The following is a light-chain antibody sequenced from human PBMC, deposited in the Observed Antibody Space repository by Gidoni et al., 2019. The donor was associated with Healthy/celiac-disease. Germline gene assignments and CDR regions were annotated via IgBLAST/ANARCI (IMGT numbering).Light chain of an antibody. V-gene: IGLV2-14*01. J-gene: IGLJ2*01. CDR3: SSYTSSSTLV. CDR2: EVS. Sequence: QSALTQPASVSGSTGQSITISCTGTSSDVGGYNYVSWYQQPPGKAPNLMIYEVSNRPSGVPDRFSGSKSGNTASLTISGLQAEDEADYYCSSYTSSSTLVFGGGTKLTVL. CDR1: SSDVGGYNY.